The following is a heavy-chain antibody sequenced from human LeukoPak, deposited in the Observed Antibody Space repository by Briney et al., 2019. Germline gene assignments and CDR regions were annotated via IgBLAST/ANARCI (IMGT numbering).Heavy chain of an antibody. J-gene: IGHJ3*02. V-gene: IGHV3-30*04. CDR2: ISYDGTNK. CDR1: GFIFSSYA. CDR3: AGLDTAIPDAFDI. Sequence: GRSLRLSCAASGFIFSSYAMPWVRQAPGKGLEWVAAISYDGTNKYFADSVKGRFTISRDNSKNTLYLQLNSLRAEDTAVYYCAGLDTAIPDAFDIWGQGAMVTVSS. D-gene: IGHD5-18*01.